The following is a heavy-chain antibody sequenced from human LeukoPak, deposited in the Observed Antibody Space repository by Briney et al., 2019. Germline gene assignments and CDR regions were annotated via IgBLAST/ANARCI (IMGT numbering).Heavy chain of an antibody. J-gene: IGHJ4*02. CDR2: INHSGST. Sequence: SETLSLTCAVYGGSFSGYYWSWIRQPPGKGLEWIGEINHSGSTNYNPSLKSRVTISVDTSKNQFSLKLSSVTAADTAVYYCXRGGGYDSPEPFDYWGQGTLVTVSS. D-gene: IGHD5-12*01. CDR3: XRGGGYDSPEPFDY. V-gene: IGHV4-34*01. CDR1: GGSFSGYY.